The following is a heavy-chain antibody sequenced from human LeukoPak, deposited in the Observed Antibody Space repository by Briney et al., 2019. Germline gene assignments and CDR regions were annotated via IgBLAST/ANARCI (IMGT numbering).Heavy chain of an antibody. CDR2: ISYDGSNK. CDR3: AKDLGPPPYDFWSGYKDYYYYGMDV. D-gene: IGHD3-3*01. CDR1: GFTFSSYG. J-gene: IGHJ6*02. V-gene: IGHV3-30*18. Sequence: GSLRLSCAASGFTFSSYGMHWVRQAPGKGLEWVAVISYDGSNKYYADSVKGRFTISRDNSKNTLYLQMNSLRAEDTAVYYCAKDLGPPPYDFWSGYKDYYYYGMDVWGQGTTVTVSS.